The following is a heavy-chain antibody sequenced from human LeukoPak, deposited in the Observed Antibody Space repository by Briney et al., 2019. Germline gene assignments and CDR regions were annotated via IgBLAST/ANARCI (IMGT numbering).Heavy chain of an antibody. CDR2: ISYSGST. J-gene: IGHJ4*02. V-gene: IGHV4-61*01. D-gene: IGHD1-20*01. CDR3: ARAGTPNAYYNWNTLDY. CDR1: GGSVSSGSYY. Sequence: SETLSLTCTVSGGSVSSGSYYWSWIRQPPGRRLEWIGYISYSGSTNYNPSLKSQVAISVDTSKNQFSLKLSSVTAADTAVYYCARAGTPNAYYNWNTLDYWGQGTLVTVSS.